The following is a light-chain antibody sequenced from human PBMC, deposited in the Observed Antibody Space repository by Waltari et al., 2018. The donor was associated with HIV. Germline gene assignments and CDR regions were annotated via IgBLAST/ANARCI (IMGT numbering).Light chain of an antibody. Sequence: QSVLTQPPSASGTPGQRVTISCSGSSSNIGSNYIYWYQPLPGTAPKLLIYSNNQRPSGVPDRSSGSKSGTSASLAISGLRSEDEADYSCAAWDGSLSGWVFGGGTKLTGL. CDR1: SSNIGSNY. CDR3: AAWDGSLSGWV. J-gene: IGLJ3*02. CDR2: SNN. V-gene: IGLV1-47*01.